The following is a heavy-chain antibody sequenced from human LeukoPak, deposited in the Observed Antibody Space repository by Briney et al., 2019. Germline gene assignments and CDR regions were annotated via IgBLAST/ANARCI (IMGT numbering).Heavy chain of an antibody. Sequence: PSETLSLTCTVSGGSISSGDYYWSWIRQPPGKGLEWIGYIYYSGSTYYNPSLKSRVTISVDTSKNQFSLKLSSVTAADTAVYYCARGGGTDYGMDVWGQGTLVTVSS. CDR3: ARGGGTDYGMDV. D-gene: IGHD2-8*02. CDR1: GGSISSGDYY. J-gene: IGHJ6*02. CDR2: IYYSGST. V-gene: IGHV4-30-4*02.